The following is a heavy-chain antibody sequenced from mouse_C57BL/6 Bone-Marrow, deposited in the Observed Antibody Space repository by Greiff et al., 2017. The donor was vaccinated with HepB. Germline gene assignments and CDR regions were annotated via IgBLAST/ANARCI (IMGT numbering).Heavy chain of an antibody. J-gene: IGHJ2*01. V-gene: IGHV1-69*01. Sequence: VQLQQPGAELVMPGASVKLSCKASGYTFTSYWMHWVKQRPGQGLEWIGEIDPSDSYTNYNQKFKGKSTLTVDKSPSTAYMQLSSLTSEDSAVYYCARLRRGFDYWGQGTTRTVSS. CDR2: IDPSDSYT. D-gene: IGHD2-12*01. CDR3: ARLRRGFDY. CDR1: GYTFTSYW.